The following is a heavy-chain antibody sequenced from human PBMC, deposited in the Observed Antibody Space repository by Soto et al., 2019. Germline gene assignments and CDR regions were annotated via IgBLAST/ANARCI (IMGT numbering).Heavy chain of an antibody. CDR3: AGCGSYPDAFDI. CDR1: GGTFSSYA. D-gene: IGHD1-26*01. J-gene: IGHJ3*02. Sequence: WASVKVSCKASGGTFSSYAISWVRQAPGQGLEWMGGIIPIFGTANYAQKFQGRVTITADESTSTAYMELSSLRSEDSAVYYCAGCGSYPDAFDIWGQGTMVTVSS. CDR2: IIPIFGTA. V-gene: IGHV1-69*13.